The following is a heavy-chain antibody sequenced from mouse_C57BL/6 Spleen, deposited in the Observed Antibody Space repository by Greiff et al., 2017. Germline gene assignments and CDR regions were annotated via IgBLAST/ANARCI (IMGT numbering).Heavy chain of an antibody. D-gene: IGHD1-1*01. J-gene: IGHJ2*01. CDR2: IDPETGGT. CDR1: GYTFTDYE. CDR3: TNYGSPYFDY. V-gene: IGHV1-15*01. Sequence: LVESGAELVRPGASVTLSCKASGYTFTDYEMHWVKQTPVHGLEWIGAIDPETGGTAYNQKFKGKAILTADKSSSTAYMELRSLTSEDSAVYYCTNYGSPYFDYWGQGTTLTVSS.